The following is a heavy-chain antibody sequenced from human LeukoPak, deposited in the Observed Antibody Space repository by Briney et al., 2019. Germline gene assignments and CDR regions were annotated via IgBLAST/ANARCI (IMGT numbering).Heavy chain of an antibody. Sequence: ASVKVSCKASGGTFSSYAISWVRQAPGQGLEWMGIINPSGGSTSYAQKFQGRVTMTRDMSTSTVYMELSSLRSEDTAVYYCARQGHSSSSYNWFDPWGQGTLVTVSS. J-gene: IGHJ5*02. V-gene: IGHV1-46*01. CDR1: GGTFSSYA. CDR2: INPSGGST. D-gene: IGHD6-6*01. CDR3: ARQGHSSSSYNWFDP.